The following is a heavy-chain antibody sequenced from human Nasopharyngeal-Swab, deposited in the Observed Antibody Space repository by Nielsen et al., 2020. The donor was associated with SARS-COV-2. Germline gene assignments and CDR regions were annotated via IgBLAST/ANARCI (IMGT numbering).Heavy chain of an antibody. J-gene: IGHJ4*02. CDR1: GFTFTSYT. D-gene: IGHD1-14*01. CDR2: ISAHNGNT. V-gene: IGHV1-18*03. Sequence: ASVKVSCKTSGFTFTSYTITWVRQAPGQGLEWMGWISAHNGNTKYAPRLQGRVTMTTDTSTNTAYMELRSLRSDDMAVYYCATSLHIINTSHTFDYWGQGTLVTVSS. CDR3: ATSLHIINTSHTFDY.